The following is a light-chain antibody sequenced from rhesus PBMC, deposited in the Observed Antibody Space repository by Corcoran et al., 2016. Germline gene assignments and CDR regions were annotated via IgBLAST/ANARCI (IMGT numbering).Light chain of an antibody. CDR2: EAS. CDR3: QHNYGTPFT. J-gene: IGKJ3*01. V-gene: IGKV1-74*01. CDR1: ETVNNY. Sequence: DIQLTQSPSSLSASVGDTVTITCRASETVNNYLNWFQQKPGKAPQLLIFEASTLQGGVPPRFSGSGSGTDYTLIISSLQSEDVATYYCQHNYGTPFTFGPGTKLDIQ.